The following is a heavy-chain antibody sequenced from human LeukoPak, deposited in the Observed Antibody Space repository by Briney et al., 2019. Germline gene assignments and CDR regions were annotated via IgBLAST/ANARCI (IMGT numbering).Heavy chain of an antibody. V-gene: IGHV3-64*01. J-gene: IGHJ4*02. Sequence: GGSLRLSCAASGFTFSRYAMHWVGQAPGKGLESVSAISSNGCSTYYANSVKGRFTISRDNSKNTLYLQMGSLRAEDLAVYYCARDFGLTGKVDYWGQGALVTVSS. CDR3: ARDFGLTGKVDY. CDR2: ISSNGCST. D-gene: IGHD1-20*01. CDR1: GFTFSRYA.